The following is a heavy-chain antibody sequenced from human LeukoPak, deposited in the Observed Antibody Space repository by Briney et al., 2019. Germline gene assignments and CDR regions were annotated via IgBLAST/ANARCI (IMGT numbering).Heavy chain of an antibody. Sequence: ASVKVSCKASGYTFTSYGISWARQAPGQGLEWMGWISGYNGHTNYAQNLQGRVTMTTDTSTNTAYMELRSLRSDDTAVYYCARDASQRPFDYWGQGTLVTVSS. CDR2: ISGYNGHT. V-gene: IGHV1-18*01. CDR1: GYTFTSYG. J-gene: IGHJ4*02. D-gene: IGHD6-25*01. CDR3: ARDASQRPFDY.